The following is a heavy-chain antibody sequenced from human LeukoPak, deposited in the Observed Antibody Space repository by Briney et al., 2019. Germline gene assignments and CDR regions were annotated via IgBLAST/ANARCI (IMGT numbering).Heavy chain of an antibody. J-gene: IGHJ4*02. CDR2: INHSGST. V-gene: IGHV4-34*01. CDR1: GGSFSGYY. D-gene: IGHD2-8*01. CDR3: ARGLVLPWYYFDY. Sequence: SETLSLTCAVYGGSFSGYYWSWIRQPPGKGLEWIGEINHSGSTNYNPSLKSRVTISVDTSKNQFSLKLSSVTAADTAVYYCARGLVLPWYYFDYWGQGTLVTVSS.